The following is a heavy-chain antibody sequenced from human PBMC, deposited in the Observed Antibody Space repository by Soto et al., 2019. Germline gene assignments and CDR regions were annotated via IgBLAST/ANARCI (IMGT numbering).Heavy chain of an antibody. J-gene: IGHJ3*02. CDR3: ARVQYSGNEVKLAFDI. CDR1: GYTFTLYT. CDR2: IHAGNGYT. D-gene: IGHD5-12*01. V-gene: IGHV1-3*01. Sequence: QVRLVQSGAQVKKPGASVKVSCKASGYTFTLYTIHWVRQAPGQRLEWMVWIHAGNGYTKYSQNFQGRVTITRDTSASTVYMEISRLTSEDTGVFYCARVQYSGNEVKLAFDIWGQGTTVTVSS.